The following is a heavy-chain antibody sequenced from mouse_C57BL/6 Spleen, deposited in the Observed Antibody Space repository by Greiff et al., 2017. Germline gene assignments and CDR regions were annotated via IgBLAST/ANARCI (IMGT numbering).Heavy chain of an antibody. Sequence: EVQLKQSGPELVKPGASVKISCKASGYTFTDYYMNWVKQSHGKSLEWIGDINPNNGGTSYNQKFKGKATLTVDKSSSTAYMELRSLTSEDSAVYYCARGGFRGKNAMDYWGQGTSVTVSS. V-gene: IGHV1-26*01. J-gene: IGHJ4*01. CDR3: ARGGFRGKNAMDY. CDR2: INPNNGGT. CDR1: GYTFTDYY.